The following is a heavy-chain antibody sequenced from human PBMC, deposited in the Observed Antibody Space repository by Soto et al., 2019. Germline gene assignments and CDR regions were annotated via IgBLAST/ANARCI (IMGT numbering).Heavy chain of an antibody. J-gene: IGHJ5*02. Sequence: GGSLRLSCAASGFTLSDYYMSWIRQAPGKGLEWVSYISSSGSTIYYADSVKGRFTISRDNAKKSLYLQMNSLRAEDTAVYYCAGRLRIAAFDPWGQGTLVTVSS. CDR3: AGRLRIAAFDP. V-gene: IGHV3-11*01. D-gene: IGHD6-13*01. CDR2: ISSSGSTI. CDR1: GFTLSDYY.